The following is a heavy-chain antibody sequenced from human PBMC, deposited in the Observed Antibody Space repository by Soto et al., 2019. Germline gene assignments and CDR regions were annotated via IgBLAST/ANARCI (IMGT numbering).Heavy chain of an antibody. D-gene: IGHD3-10*01. CDR3: AKDPGGGSDYYYYMDV. CDR1: GFTFSSYA. Sequence: GESLKISCAASGFTFSSYAMSWVRQAPGKGLEWVSAISGSGGSTYYADSVKGRFTIFRDNSKNTLYLQMNSLRAEDTAVYYCAKDPGGGSDYYYYMDVWGKGTTVTVSS. CDR2: ISGSGGST. V-gene: IGHV3-23*01. J-gene: IGHJ6*03.